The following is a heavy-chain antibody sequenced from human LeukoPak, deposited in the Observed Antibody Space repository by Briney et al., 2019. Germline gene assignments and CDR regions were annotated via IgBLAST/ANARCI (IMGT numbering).Heavy chain of an antibody. CDR1: GFSVSNNY. CDR2: TYSRGGT. CDR3: ARDPPGIAASGTYY. V-gene: IGHV3-53*01. Sequence: GGSLRLSCAVSGFSVSNNYMNWVRQAPGKGLEWVSLTYSRGGTSYADSVKGRFTISRDSSENTLFLQMNSLRVEDTAVYYCARDPPGIAASGTYYWGQGTLATVSS. J-gene: IGHJ4*02. D-gene: IGHD6-13*01.